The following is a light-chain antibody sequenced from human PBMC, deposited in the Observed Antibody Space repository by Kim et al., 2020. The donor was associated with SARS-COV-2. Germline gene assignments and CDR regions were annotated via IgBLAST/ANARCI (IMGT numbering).Light chain of an antibody. CDR1: QSVTSTS. J-gene: IGKJ1*01. V-gene: IGKV3-20*01. Sequence: IVLTQSPGTLSLSPGERATLSCRASQSVTSTSLAWYQQKPGQAPRLLIHGASNRATGIPDRFSGSGSGTDFTLTVSRLDPEDFAVYYCQQYGTSPWTFGQGTKVDIK. CDR3: QQYGTSPWT. CDR2: GAS.